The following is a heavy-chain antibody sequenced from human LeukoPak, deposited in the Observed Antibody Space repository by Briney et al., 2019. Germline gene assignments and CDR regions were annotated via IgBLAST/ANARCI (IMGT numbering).Heavy chain of an antibody. J-gene: IGHJ4*02. V-gene: IGHV3-21*01. D-gene: IGHD2-2*01. CDR2: ICSTRTYI. Sequence: GGSLRLSCAASGFTFSSYTMNWVRQAPGKGPEWVSSICSTRTYICYADSLKGRFTTSRDNAKNSLYLQMDSLRAEDTAVYYCARGFGGYCSSTSCLVTIDYWGQGTLVTVSS. CDR3: ARGFGGYCSSTSCLVTIDY. CDR1: GFTFSSYT.